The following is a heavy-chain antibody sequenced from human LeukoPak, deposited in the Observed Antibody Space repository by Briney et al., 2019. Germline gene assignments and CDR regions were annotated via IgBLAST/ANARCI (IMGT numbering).Heavy chain of an antibody. CDR2: INPNSGGT. Sequence: ASVKVSCKASGYTFTGYYMHWVRQAPGQGLEWMGWINPNSGGTNYAQKFQGRVTMTRDTSISTAYMELSRLRSDDTAVYYCAKDDVEAFATGYMDVWGKGTTVTVSS. D-gene: IGHD2-15*01. CDR3: AKDDVEAFATGYMDV. V-gene: IGHV1-2*02. J-gene: IGHJ6*03. CDR1: GYTFTGYY.